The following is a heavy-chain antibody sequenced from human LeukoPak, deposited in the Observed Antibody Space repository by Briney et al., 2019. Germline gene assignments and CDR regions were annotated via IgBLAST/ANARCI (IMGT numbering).Heavy chain of an antibody. CDR3: ATYLKTVAGTYQYFQH. CDR2: IYHSGST. Sequence: SETPSLTCTVSGYSISSGYYWGWIRQPPGKGLEWIGSIYHSGSTYYNPSLKSRVTISVDTSKNQFSLKLSSVTAADTAVYYCATYLKTVAGTYQYFQHWGQGTLVTVSS. J-gene: IGHJ1*01. V-gene: IGHV4-38-2*02. D-gene: IGHD6-19*01. CDR1: GYSISSGYY.